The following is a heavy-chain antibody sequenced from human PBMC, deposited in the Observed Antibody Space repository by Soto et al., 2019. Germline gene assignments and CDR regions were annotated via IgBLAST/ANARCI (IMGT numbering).Heavy chain of an antibody. D-gene: IGHD3-10*01. CDR3: ARVEGITRVRGPDFYYYGMDV. Sequence: SVKVSCKASGGTFSSYTISWVRQAPGQGLEWMGRIIPILGIANYAQKFQGRVTITADKSTSTAYMELSSLRSEDTAVYNCARVEGITRVRGPDFYYYGMDVWGQGTTVTVSS. V-gene: IGHV1-69*02. CDR2: IIPILGIA. CDR1: GGTFSSYT. J-gene: IGHJ6*02.